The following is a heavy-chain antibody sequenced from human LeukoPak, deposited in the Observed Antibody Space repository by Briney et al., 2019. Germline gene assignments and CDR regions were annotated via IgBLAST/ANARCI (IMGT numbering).Heavy chain of an antibody. J-gene: IGHJ4*02. D-gene: IGHD1-26*01. CDR2: INHSGST. V-gene: IGHV4-34*01. CDR1: GRSFSGYY. Sequence: PSETLSLTCAVYGRSFSGYYGSWIRQPPGKGLEWIGEINHSGSTNYNPSLKSRVTISVDTSKNQFSLKLSSVTAADTAVYYCARGEWELTDYWGQGTLVTVSS. CDR3: ARGEWELTDY.